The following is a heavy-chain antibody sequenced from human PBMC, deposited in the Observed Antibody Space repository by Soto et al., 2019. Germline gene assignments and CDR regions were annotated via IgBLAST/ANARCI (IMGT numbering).Heavy chain of an antibody. V-gene: IGHV4-34*01. CDR2: INHSGST. J-gene: IGHJ4*02. CDR3: AKGLRGYSYGFFDY. CDR1: GGSFSGYY. Sequence: QVQLQQWGAGLLKPSETLSLTCAVYGGSFSGYYWSWIRQPPGKGLEWIGEINHSGSTNYNPSLTSRVTISVATSKTQLSLKLSSVTAANTAEYYCAKGLRGYSYGFFDYWGQGTLVTVSS. D-gene: IGHD5-18*01.